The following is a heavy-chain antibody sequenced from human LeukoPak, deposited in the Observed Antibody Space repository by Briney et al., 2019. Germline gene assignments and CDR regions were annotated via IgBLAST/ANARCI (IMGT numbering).Heavy chain of an antibody. D-gene: IGHD4-11*01. CDR2: INHSGST. CDR3: ARGATVIPNYYYYYMDV. J-gene: IGHJ6*03. V-gene: IGHV4-34*01. CDR1: GGSFSGYY. Sequence: SETLSLTCAVYGGSFSGYYWSWIRQPPGKGLEWIGEINHSGSTNYNPSLKSRVTISVDTSKNRFSLKLSSVTAADTAVYYCARGATVIPNYYYYYMDVWGKGTTVTVSS.